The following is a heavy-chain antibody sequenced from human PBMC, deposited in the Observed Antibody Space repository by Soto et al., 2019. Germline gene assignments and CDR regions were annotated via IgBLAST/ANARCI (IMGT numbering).Heavy chain of an antibody. Sequence: QLQLQESGSGLVKPSQTLFLTCTFSGCSITSSGYSWSWIRQPPGKGLEWIGYIYHSGSTFYNPSLKSRVTISVDRSKDQFSLKLNSVTAADTAVYYCAKWNSNWFDPWGQGTLVTVS. CDR2: IYHSGST. CDR3: AKWNSNWFDP. CDR1: GCSITSSGYS. J-gene: IGHJ5*02. V-gene: IGHV4-30-2*01. D-gene: IGHD1-7*01.